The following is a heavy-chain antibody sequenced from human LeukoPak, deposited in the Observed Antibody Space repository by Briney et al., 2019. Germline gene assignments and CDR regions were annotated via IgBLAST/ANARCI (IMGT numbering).Heavy chain of an antibody. CDR3: RAAADIDFDY. J-gene: IGHJ4*02. Sequence: ASVKVSCKASGYTFTSYYMHWVRQVPGQGLEWMGIINPSGDSTSYAQKFQGRVTMSRDMSTSTVYMELSSLRSEDTAVYYRRAAADIDFDYWGQGTLVTVSS. CDR2: INPSGDST. V-gene: IGHV1-46*01. CDR1: GYTFTSYY. D-gene: IGHD6-13*01.